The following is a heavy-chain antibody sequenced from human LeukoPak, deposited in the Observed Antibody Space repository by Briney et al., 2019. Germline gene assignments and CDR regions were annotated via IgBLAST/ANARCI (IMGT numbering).Heavy chain of an antibody. D-gene: IGHD1-26*01. CDR1: GFTFSSYW. J-gene: IGHJ5*02. Sequence: GGSLRLSCAASGFTFSSYWMSWVRQAPGRGLQWVASIKQDGSEIYYVDSVKGRFSISRDNNKNLRSLQINSLRAEATAVYYCARAHSGRWFWWFGAWGQGTLVTVSS. V-gene: IGHV3-7*04. CDR2: IKQDGSEI. CDR3: ARAHSGRWFWWFGA.